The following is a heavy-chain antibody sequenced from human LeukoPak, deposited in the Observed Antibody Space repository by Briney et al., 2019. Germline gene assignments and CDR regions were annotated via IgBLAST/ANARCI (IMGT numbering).Heavy chain of an antibody. CDR3: AKRGSDGDYVFDY. CDR2: ISGSGGST. CDR1: GFTFSSYA. D-gene: IGHD4-17*01. Sequence: GSLRLSCAAPGFTFSSYAMSWVRQAPRKGLGGVSAISGSGGSTYYADSVKGRFTISRDNSKNTLYLQMNSLRAEDTAVYYCAKRGSDGDYVFDYWGQGTLVTVSS. V-gene: IGHV3-23*01. J-gene: IGHJ4*02.